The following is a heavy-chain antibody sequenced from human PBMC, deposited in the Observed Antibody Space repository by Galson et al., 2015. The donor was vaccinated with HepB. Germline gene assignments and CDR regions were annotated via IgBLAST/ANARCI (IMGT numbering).Heavy chain of an antibody. CDR2: INAGNGDT. V-gene: IGHV1-3*01. D-gene: IGHD3-10*01. J-gene: IGHJ4*02. CDR1: GYTFTSYA. Sequence: SVKVSCKASGYTFTSYAMHWVRQAPGQRLERMGWINAGNGDTKYSQKFQDRITLTRDTSASTAYMELSSLRSEDTAVYYCARDYYASGSYSIDYWGQGTLVTVSS. CDR3: ARDYYASGSYSIDY.